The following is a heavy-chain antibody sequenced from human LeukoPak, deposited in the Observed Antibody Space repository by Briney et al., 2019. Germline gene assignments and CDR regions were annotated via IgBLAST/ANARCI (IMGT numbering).Heavy chain of an antibody. CDR1: GGSFSCYY. CDR3: ARFTRVSAFDI. V-gene: IGHV4-34*01. Sequence: PSETLSLTCAVYGGSFSCYYWRWIRQPPGKGLEWIEEINHSGSTNYNPSLKSRVTISVDTSKNQFSLKLSSVTAADTAVYYCARFTRVSAFDIWGQGTMVTVSS. CDR2: INHSGST. D-gene: IGHD3-10*01. J-gene: IGHJ3*02.